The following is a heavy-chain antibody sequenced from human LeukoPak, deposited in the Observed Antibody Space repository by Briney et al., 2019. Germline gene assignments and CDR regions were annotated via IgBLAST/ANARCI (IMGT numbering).Heavy chain of an antibody. J-gene: IGHJ4*02. CDR1: GGSISSYY. D-gene: IGHD4-23*01. CDR3: ARLKEDYGGNPGHFDY. Sequence: SETLSLTCIVSGGSISSYYWSWIRQPPGKGLEWIGYIYYSGSTNYNPSLKSRVTISVDTSKNQFSLKLSSVTAAGTAVYYCARLKEDYGGNPGHFDYWGQGTLVTVSS. V-gene: IGHV4-59*01. CDR2: IYYSGST.